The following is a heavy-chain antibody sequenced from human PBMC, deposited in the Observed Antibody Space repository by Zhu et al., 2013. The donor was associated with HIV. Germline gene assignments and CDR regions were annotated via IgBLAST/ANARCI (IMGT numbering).Heavy chain of an antibody. CDR1: GGTFSSYA. V-gene: IGHV1-69*15. CDR3: ARELRHFEVAFDI. CDR2: VIPIFETA. J-gene: IGHJ3*02. D-gene: IGHD3-9*01. Sequence: QVHLVQSGAEVKKPGSSVKVSCKTSGGTFSSYAISWVRQAPGQGLEWMGNVIPIFETANYAQKFQGRVTIIADESTSTAYMVLSSLRSEDTAVYYCARELRHFEVAFDIWGQGDNGHRLF.